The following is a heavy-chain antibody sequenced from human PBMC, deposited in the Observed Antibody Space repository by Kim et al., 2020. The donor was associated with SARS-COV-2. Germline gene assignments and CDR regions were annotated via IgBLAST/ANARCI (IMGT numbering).Heavy chain of an antibody. D-gene: IGHD3-10*01. J-gene: IGHJ3*02. Sequence: NYNPCLKSRVTISVDTSKNQFSLKLSSVTAADTAVYYCARDNRGVTAFDIWGQGTMVTVSS. V-gene: IGHV4-59*01. CDR3: ARDNRGVTAFDI.